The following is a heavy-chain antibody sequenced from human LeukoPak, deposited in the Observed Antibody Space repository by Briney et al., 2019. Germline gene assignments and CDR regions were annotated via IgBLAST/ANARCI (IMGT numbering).Heavy chain of an antibody. D-gene: IGHD3-16*01. J-gene: IGHJ4*02. CDR2: IGHDATKI. CDR1: GFTFSTYG. V-gene: IGHV3-30*02. Sequence: VGSLRLSCAASGFTFSTYGMHWVRQAPGKGLEWVAFIGHDATKIYYADSVQGRFTISRDNSKNTLYLEMNSLSGEDTALYYCAKDHVTWGNRYFDHWGQGTLGTVSS. CDR3: AKDHVTWGNRYFDH.